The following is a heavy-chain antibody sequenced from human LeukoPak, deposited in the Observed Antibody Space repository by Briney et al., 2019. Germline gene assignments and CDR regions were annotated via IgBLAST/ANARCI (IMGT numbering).Heavy chain of an antibody. D-gene: IGHD1-26*01. J-gene: IGHJ6*02. Sequence: TGGSLRLSCAASGFTFSTYGMNWVRQAPGKGLEWVSSISSRSDSIHYADALRGRFTVSRDNSKNSLFLQMNSVTAEDTAVYYCGRAESYSRNALDLWGQGTTVTVSS. CDR3: GRAESYSRNALDL. V-gene: IGHV3-21*01. CDR2: ISSRSDSI. CDR1: GFTFSTYG.